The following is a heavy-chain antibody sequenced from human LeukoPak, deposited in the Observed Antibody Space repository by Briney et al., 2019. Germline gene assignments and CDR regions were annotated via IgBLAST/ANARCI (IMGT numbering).Heavy chain of an antibody. Sequence: PGGSLRLSCAASGFSFSSYSMNWVRQAPGKGLEWGSYISSSSSTTYYADSVKVRFTISRDNAKNSLYLQMNSLRAEDTAVYYCARGEDFWSGSYFDHWGQGTLVTVSS. D-gene: IGHD3-3*01. CDR1: GFSFSSYS. J-gene: IGHJ4*02. V-gene: IGHV3-48*01. CDR2: ISSSSSTT. CDR3: ARGEDFWSGSYFDH.